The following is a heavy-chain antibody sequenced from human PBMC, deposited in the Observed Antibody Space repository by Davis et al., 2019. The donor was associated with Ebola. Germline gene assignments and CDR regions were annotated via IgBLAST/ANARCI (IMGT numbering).Heavy chain of an antibody. J-gene: IGHJ6*02. Sequence: ASVKVSCKASGYTFTSYYMHWVRQAPGQGLEWMGWINPNSGGTNYAQKFQGWVTMTRDTSISTAYMELSRLRSDDTAVYYCARVMTTVVTGDYYGMDVWGQGTTVTVSS. CDR1: GYTFTSYY. D-gene: IGHD4-23*01. CDR2: INPNSGGT. CDR3: ARVMTTVVTGDYYGMDV. V-gene: IGHV1-2*04.